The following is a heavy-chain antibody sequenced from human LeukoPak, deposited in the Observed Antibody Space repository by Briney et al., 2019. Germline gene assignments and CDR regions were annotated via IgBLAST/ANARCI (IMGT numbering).Heavy chain of an antibody. J-gene: IGHJ5*02. D-gene: IGHD2-15*01. CDR2: INWNGGST. Sequence: GSLRPSCAASGFTFDDYGMSWVRQAPGKGLEWVSGINWNGGSTGYADSVKGRFTVSRDNAKNSLYLQMNSLGAEDTALYYCARDLVVVGEEVWFDPWGQGTLVTVSS. CDR3: ARDLVVVGEEVWFDP. V-gene: IGHV3-20*04. CDR1: GFTFDDYG.